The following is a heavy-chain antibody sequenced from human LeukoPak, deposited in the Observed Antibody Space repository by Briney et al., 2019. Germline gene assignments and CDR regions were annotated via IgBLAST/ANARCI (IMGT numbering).Heavy chain of an antibody. V-gene: IGHV4-59*12. J-gene: IGHJ4*02. Sequence: SETLSLTCTVSGGSISSYYWSWIRQPPGKGLEWIGYIYYSGSTYYNPSLKSRVTISVDTSKNQFSLKLSSVTAADTAVYYCTRDESRGPFDYWGQGTLVTVSS. CDR1: GGSISSYY. CDR2: IYYSGST. CDR3: TRDESRGPFDY.